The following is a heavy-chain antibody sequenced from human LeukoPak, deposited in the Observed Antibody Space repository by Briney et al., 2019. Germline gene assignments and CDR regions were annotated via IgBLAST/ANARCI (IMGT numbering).Heavy chain of an antibody. Sequence: SQTLSLTCAISGDSVSSNSATWNWIRQSPSRGLEWLGGTYYRSKWYNDYAVSVKSRITINPDASKNQFSLQLNSVTPEDTALYYCARRIAAADRGFDYWGQGTLVTVSS. CDR3: ARRIAAADRGFDY. CDR1: GDSVSSNSAT. CDR2: TYYRSKWYN. J-gene: IGHJ4*02. V-gene: IGHV6-1*01. D-gene: IGHD6-13*01.